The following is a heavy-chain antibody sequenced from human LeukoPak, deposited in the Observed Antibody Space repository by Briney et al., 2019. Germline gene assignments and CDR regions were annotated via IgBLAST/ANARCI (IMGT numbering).Heavy chain of an antibody. CDR3: ARDLGQYYDTSDNWFDP. J-gene: IGHJ5*02. Sequence: GGSLRLSCAASGFTFSDYNMRWIRQAPGKGLEWASSISRSGSTKYYADSVKGRFTISRDNAKNSLFLQMNSLRAEDTAVYYCARDLGQYYDTSDNWFDPWGQGTLVTVSS. CDR1: GFTFSDYN. CDR2: ISRSGSTK. D-gene: IGHD3-22*01. V-gene: IGHV3-11*01.